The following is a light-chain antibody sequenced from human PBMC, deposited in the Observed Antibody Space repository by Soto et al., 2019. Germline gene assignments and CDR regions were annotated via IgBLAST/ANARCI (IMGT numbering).Light chain of an antibody. CDR2: AAS. Sequence: DIQMTQPPTSLSASVGDRVTITCRASQGIINDLAWDQQKPGKGPKRLIYAASSLQSGVPARFSGSGSGTEITLTISSLQPEDFATYYCLQHNSYPLTFGGGTKEDIK. CDR3: LQHNSYPLT. CDR1: QGIIND. V-gene: IGKV1-17*01. J-gene: IGKJ4*01.